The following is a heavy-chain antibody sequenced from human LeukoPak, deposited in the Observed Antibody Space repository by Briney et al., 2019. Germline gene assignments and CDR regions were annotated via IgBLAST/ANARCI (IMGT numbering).Heavy chain of an antibody. CDR1: GFSFSRYW. Sequence: GGSLRLSCAASGFSFSRYWMHWVRQDLGKGLVWVSRINTDGSSTHYADSVKGRFTISRENAKNTLYLQMNSLRAEDTAVYYCARGGKDFWSGYYSDHWGQGTLVTVSS. J-gene: IGHJ4*02. CDR3: ARGGKDFWSGYYSDH. D-gene: IGHD3-3*01. CDR2: INTDGSST. V-gene: IGHV3-74*01.